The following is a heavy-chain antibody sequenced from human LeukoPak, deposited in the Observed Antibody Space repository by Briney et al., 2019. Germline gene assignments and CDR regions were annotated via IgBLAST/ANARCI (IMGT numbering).Heavy chain of an antibody. Sequence: GGSLRLSCAASGFTFSNAWMSWVRQAPGKGLEWVGRIKSKTDGGTTDYAAPVKGRFTISRDDSKNTLYLQMNSLKTEDTAVYYCTTAGAGDIVLMVYAMDRYYFDYWGQGTLVTVSS. V-gene: IGHV3-15*01. CDR2: IKSKTDGGTT. CDR3: TTAGAGDIVLMVYAMDRYYFDY. D-gene: IGHD2-8*01. J-gene: IGHJ4*02. CDR1: GFTFSNAW.